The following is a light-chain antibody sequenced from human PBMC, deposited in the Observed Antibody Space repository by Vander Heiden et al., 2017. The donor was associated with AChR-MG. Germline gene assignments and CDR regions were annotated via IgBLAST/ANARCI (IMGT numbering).Light chain of an antibody. V-gene: IGLV2-14*01. CDR2: EVR. J-gene: IGLJ2*01. CDR3: SSYTSSSTLAVV. Sequence: QSALTQPASVSGSPGQSITISCTGTSSDVGGYNYVSWYQQHPGKAPNLMIYEVRNRPSGVSNRFSGSKSGNTASLTISGLQAEDEADYYCSSYTSSSTLAVVFGGGTKLTVL. CDR1: SSDVGGYNY.